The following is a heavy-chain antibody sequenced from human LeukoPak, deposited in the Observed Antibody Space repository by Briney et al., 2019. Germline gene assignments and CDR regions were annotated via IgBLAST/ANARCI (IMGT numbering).Heavy chain of an antibody. V-gene: IGHV3-21*01. CDR2: ISSSSSYI. J-gene: IGHJ6*02. CDR1: GFTFSSYS. CDR3: ARDQTRNYYYGMDV. Sequence: GGSLRLSCAASGFTFSSYSMNWVRQAPGKGLEWVSSISSSSSYIYCADSVKGRFTISRDNAKNSLYLQMNSLRAEDTAVYYCARDQTRNYYYGMDVWGQGTTVTVSS. D-gene: IGHD4-23*01.